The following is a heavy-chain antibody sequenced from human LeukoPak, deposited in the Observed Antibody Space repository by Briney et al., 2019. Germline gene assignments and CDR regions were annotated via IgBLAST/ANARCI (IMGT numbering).Heavy chain of an antibody. D-gene: IGHD4-11*01. CDR3: AREMTTVTTGFDY. CDR2: IKYDGSTS. Sequence: GGSLRLSCEASGFTFTTYWIHWVRQGPGKGLVWVSRIKYDGSTSNYADSVKGRFTISRDNAKNTVYLQMNSLRAEDTAVYYCAREMTTVTTGFDYRGQGTLVTVSS. V-gene: IGHV3-74*01. CDR1: GFTFTTYW. J-gene: IGHJ4*02.